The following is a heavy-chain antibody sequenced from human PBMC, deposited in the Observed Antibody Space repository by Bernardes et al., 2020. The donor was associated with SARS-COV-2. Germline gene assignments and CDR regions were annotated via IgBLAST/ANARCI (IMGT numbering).Heavy chain of an antibody. J-gene: IGHJ4*02. CDR3: AKDDEAHDSSIYYYPTFSY. CDR2: IKHDGSEK. CDR1: GFTFRSYW. D-gene: IGHD3-22*01. Sequence: GGSLRLSRAVSGFTFRSYWMSWVRQAPGKGLEWVANIKHDGSEKYYVDSVKGRFTISRDNAKASLYLQMNNLRAEDTALYYCAKDDEAHDSSIYYYPTFSYWGQGTLVTVSS. V-gene: IGHV3-7*01.